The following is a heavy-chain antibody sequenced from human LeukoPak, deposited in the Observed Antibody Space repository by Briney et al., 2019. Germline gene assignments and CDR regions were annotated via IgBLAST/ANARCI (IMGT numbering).Heavy chain of an antibody. Sequence: SETLSLTCTVSGGSISSHYWSWIRQPPGKGLEWIGYIYYSGSTNYNPSLKSRVTISVDTSKNQFSLKLSSVTAADMAVYYCARSADYDFWSGYPDCYYMDVWGKGTTVTVSS. CDR1: GGSISSHY. V-gene: IGHV4-59*11. CDR3: ARSADYDFWSGYPDCYYMDV. CDR2: IYYSGST. D-gene: IGHD3-3*01. J-gene: IGHJ6*03.